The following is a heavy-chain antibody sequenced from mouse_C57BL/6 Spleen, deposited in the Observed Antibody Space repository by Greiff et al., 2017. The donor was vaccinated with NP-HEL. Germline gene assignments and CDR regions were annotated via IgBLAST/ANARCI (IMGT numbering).Heavy chain of an antibody. D-gene: IGHD1-1*02. J-gene: IGHJ3*01. CDR2: INPNNGGT. CDR1: GYTFTDYN. V-gene: IGHV1-22*01. Sequence: VHVKQSGPELVKPGASVKLSCKASGYTFTDYNMHWVKQSHGKSLEWIGYINPNNGGTSYNQKFKGKATLTVNKSSSTAYIELRSLTSEDSAVYYCAKATGGTWFAYWGQGTLVTVSA. CDR3: AKATGGTWFAY.